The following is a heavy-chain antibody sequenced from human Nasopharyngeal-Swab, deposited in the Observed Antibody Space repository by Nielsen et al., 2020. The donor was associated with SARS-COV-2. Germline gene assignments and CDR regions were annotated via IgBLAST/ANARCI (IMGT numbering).Heavy chain of an antibody. D-gene: IGHD2-2*02. V-gene: IGHV3-15*01. J-gene: IGHJ6*02. CDR1: GFTFSNAW. CDR3: ARDRRTIPYYYYYGMDV. CDR2: IKSKTDGGTT. Sequence: LSLTCAASGFTFSNAWMSWVRQAPGKGLEWVGRIKSKTDGGTTDYAAPVKGRFTISRDDSKNTLYLQMNSLKTEDTAVYYCARDRRTIPYYYYYGMDVWGQGTTVTVSS.